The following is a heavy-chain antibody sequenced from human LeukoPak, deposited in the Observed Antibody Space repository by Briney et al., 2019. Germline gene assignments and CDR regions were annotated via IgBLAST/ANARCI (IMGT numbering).Heavy chain of an antibody. CDR1: GFTFSSYA. V-gene: IGHV3-30-3*01. CDR2: ISYDGSDK. Sequence: GGSLRLSCAASGFTFSSYAMHWVRQAPGKGLEGVAVISYDGSDKYYADSVKGRFTISRDNSKNPLYLQMNSLRAEDTAVYYCAKAPYYYLDVWGKGTTVTVSS. J-gene: IGHJ6*03. CDR3: AKAPYYYLDV.